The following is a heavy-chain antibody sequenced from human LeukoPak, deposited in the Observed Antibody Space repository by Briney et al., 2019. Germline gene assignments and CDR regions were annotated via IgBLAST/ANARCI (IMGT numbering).Heavy chain of an antibody. D-gene: IGHD1-26*01. CDR2: IYHSGRI. Sequence: PSEALSLTCAVSGASITNSNWWNWVRQSPAKGLEWIGEIYHSGRINYNPSLESRVSISVDRSNNQFSLRLTSVTAADTAVYYCARAGADGKSYTYWGQGTLVTVSS. V-gene: IGHV4-4*02. J-gene: IGHJ4*02. CDR3: ARAGADGKSYTY. CDR1: GASITNSNW.